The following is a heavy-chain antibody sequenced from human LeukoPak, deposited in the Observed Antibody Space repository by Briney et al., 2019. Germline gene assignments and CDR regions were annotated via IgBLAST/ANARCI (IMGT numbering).Heavy chain of an antibody. Sequence: SETLSLTCTVSGGSISSYYWSWIRQPAGKGLEWIGRIYTSGSTNYNPSLKSRVTISVDTSKNQFSLKLSSVTAADTAVYYCAREVRAMVRGVIWWFDPWGQGTLVTVSS. CDR1: GGSISSYY. D-gene: IGHD3-10*01. J-gene: IGHJ5*02. CDR2: IYTSGST. V-gene: IGHV4-4*07. CDR3: AREVRAMVRGVIWWFDP.